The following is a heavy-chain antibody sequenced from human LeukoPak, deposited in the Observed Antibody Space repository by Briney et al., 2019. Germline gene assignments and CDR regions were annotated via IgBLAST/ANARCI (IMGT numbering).Heavy chain of an antibody. CDR1: GRSISSSSYY. D-gene: IGHD3-3*01. CDR3: ASDRLYHDFWSGATHGWFDP. Sequence: SETLSLTCTLAGRSISSSSYYWGWLRQPPGKGLEWIGSIYYSGSTYYNPSLKSRVTISVDTSKHQFPLKLSSVTAADTAVYYCASDRLYHDFWSGATHGWFDPWGQGTLVTVSS. CDR2: IYYSGST. J-gene: IGHJ5*02. V-gene: IGHV4-39*01.